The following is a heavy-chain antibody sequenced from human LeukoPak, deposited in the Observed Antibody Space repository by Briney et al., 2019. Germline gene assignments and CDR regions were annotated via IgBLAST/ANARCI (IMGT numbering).Heavy chain of an antibody. CDR1: SSTLSTYW. CDR2: IKSDGSET. D-gene: IGHD5/OR15-5a*01. Sequence: GGSLRLSCSASSSTLSTYWMNWVRQAPGKGLEWVANIKSDGSETNYVGSVKGRFTISRDNAKNSVYLEMNSLRVEDTAVYFCASGLRAAYWGQRNLVTVSS. J-gene: IGHJ4*02. CDR3: ASGLRAAY. V-gene: IGHV3-7*01.